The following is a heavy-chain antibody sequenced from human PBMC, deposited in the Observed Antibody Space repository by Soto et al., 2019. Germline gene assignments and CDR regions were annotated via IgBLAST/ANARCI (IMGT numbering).Heavy chain of an antibody. D-gene: IGHD3-22*01. CDR2: ISYDGSNK. J-gene: IGHJ3*02. V-gene: IGHV3-30*18. CDR3: AKALLTYYYDSSGSPNAFDI. CDR1: GFTFSSYG. Sequence: PGGSLRLSCAASGFTFSSYGMHWVRQAPGKGLECVAVISYDGSNKYYADSVKGRFTISRDNSKNTLYLQMNSLRAEDTAVYYCAKALLTYYYDSSGSPNAFDIWGQGTMVTVSS.